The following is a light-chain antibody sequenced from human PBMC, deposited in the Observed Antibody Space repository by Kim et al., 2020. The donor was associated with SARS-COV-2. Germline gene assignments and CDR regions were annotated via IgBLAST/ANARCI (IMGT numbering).Light chain of an antibody. CDR2: DVT. J-gene: IGLJ2*01. V-gene: IGLV2-14*03. Sequence: QSALTQPAPLSGSPGQSITISCSGTSGDIGTYNYVSWYQQFPGKVPKVIIFDVTKRPSGVPDRFSGFKSGNTAFLTISRLHSEDEAVYHCSSYTSKNTCIFGGGTQLTVL. CDR3: SSYTSKNTCI. CDR1: SGDIGTYNY.